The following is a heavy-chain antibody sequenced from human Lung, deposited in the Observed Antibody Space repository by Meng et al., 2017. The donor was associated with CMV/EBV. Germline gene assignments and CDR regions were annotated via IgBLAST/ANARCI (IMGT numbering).Heavy chain of an antibody. Sequence: GESXKISCKGSGYSFTSYWIAWVRQMPGKGLEWMGIIYPGDSDTTYSPSFQGQVTISADNSISTTYLQWSSLRASDTAMYYCARQYDTRTWDNWVDPWGQGTLVTVSS. J-gene: IGHJ5*02. CDR2: IYPGDSDT. D-gene: IGHD3-22*01. CDR1: GYSFTSYW. V-gene: IGHV5-51*01. CDR3: ARQYDTRTWDNWVDP.